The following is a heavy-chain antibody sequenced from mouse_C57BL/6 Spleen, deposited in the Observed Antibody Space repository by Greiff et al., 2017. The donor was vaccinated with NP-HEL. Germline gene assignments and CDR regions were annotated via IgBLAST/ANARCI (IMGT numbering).Heavy chain of an antibody. J-gene: IGHJ2*01. V-gene: IGHV1-59*01. CDR1: GYTFTSYW. CDR2: IDPSDSYT. D-gene: IGHD1-3*01. Sequence: QVQLQQPGAELVRPGTSVKLSCKASGYTFTSYWMHWVKQRPGQGLEWIGVIDPSDSYTNYNQKFKGKAALTVDTSSSTAYMQLSSLTSEDSAVYYCARGSGNDYWGQGTTLTVSS. CDR3: ARGSGNDY.